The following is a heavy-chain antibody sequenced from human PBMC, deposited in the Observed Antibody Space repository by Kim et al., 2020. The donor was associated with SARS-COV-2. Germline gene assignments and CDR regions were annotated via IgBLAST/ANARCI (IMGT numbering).Heavy chain of an antibody. J-gene: IGHJ5*02. CDR3: ASQAREFPVSVNWFAP. CDR1: GGSISSSSYY. D-gene: IGHD6-6*01. V-gene: IGHV4-39*01. CDR2: IYYSGST. Sequence: SETLSLTCTVSGGSISSSSYYWGWIRQPPGKGLEWFGSIYYSGSTYYNPSLKSRVTITVDTSKNQFSLKLSSVTAEDTADYYCASQAREFPVSVNWFAP.